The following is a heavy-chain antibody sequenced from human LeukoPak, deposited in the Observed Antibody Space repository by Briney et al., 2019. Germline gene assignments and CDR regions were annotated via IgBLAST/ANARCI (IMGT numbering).Heavy chain of an antibody. CDR3: ARDPPSTKHYYYYYGMDV. Sequence: SVKVSCKASGGTFSSYAISWVRQAPGQGLEWMGRIIPILGIANYAQKFQGRVTITADKSTSTAYMELSSLRSEDTAVYYCARDPPSTKHYYYYYGMDVWGQGTTVTVSS. CDR1: GGTFSSYA. V-gene: IGHV1-69*04. J-gene: IGHJ6*02. D-gene: IGHD1-26*01. CDR2: IIPILGIA.